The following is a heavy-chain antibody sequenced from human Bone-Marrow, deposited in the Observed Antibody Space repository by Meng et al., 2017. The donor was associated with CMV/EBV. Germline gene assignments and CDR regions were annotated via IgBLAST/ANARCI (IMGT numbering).Heavy chain of an antibody. CDR2: IYHTGNT. CDR1: GGSISSSNW. J-gene: IGHJ6*02. D-gene: IGHD2-2*01. Sequence: SETLSLTCAVSGGSISSSNWWTWVRQPPGKGLEWIGEIYHTGNTDYNPSLKSRVTISLDKSKNQFSLNLTSVTAADTAVYYCARDVGSTSYAMDVWGQGTTVTVSS. V-gene: IGHV4-4*02. CDR3: ARDVGSTSYAMDV.